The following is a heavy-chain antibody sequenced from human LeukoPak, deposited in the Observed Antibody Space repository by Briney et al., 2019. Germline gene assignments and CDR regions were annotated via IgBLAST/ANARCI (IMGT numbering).Heavy chain of an antibody. CDR1: GFTFSSFD. D-gene: IGHD5-12*01. CDR2: INSSGRST. CDR3: AKRSPGYHDGY. J-gene: IGHJ4*02. Sequence: GGSLRLSCAVSGFTFSSFDMTWVRQAPGKGLEWVSGINSSGRSTYYADSVKGRFTISRDNSKNTLYLQMNSLRVEDTAVYYCAKRSPGYHDGYWGQGTPVTVSS. V-gene: IGHV3-23*01.